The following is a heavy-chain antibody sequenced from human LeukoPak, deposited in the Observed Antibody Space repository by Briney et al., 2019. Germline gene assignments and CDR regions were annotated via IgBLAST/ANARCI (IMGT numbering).Heavy chain of an antibody. V-gene: IGHV3-33*08. CDR1: GFTFSSYG. D-gene: IGHD6-19*01. J-gene: IGHJ4*02. Sequence: RAGGSLRLSCAASGFTFSSYGMHWVRQAPGKGLEWVAVIRYDGSNKYYADSVKGRFAISRDNSKNTLYLQMNSLRAEDTAVYYCARETYSSGWYDYWGQGTLVTVSS. CDR2: IRYDGSNK. CDR3: ARETYSSGWYDY.